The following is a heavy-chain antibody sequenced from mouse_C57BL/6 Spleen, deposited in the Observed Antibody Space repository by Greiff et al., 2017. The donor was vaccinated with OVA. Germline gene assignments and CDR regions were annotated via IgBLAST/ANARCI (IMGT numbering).Heavy chain of an antibody. CDR1: GFTFSSYA. Sequence: DVQLVESGGGLVKPGGSLKLSCAASGFTFSSYAMSWVRQTPEKRLEWVATISDGGSYTYYPDNVKGRFTISRDNAKNNLYLQMSHLKSEDTAMYYCARGSTMVNYFDYWGQGTTLTVSS. D-gene: IGHD2-2*01. V-gene: IGHV5-4*01. CDR3: ARGSTMVNYFDY. J-gene: IGHJ2*01. CDR2: ISDGGSYT.